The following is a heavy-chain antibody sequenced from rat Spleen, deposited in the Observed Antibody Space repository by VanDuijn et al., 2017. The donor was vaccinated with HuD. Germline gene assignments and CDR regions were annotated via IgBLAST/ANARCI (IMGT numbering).Heavy chain of an antibody. V-gene: IGHV2-72*01. D-gene: IGHD4-3*01. CDR2: IWAGGGT. J-gene: IGHJ4*01. Sequence: QVQLKESGPGLVQPSRTLSLTCNVPGFSLISYGVSWVRQPPGKSLVWMGTIWAGGGTNYNSAVQSRLSISRDTSKSQIFLKMNRLQPEDTGTYYCARHLREASGVMDVWGQGASVTVSS. CDR3: ARHLREASGVMDV. CDR1: GFSLISYG.